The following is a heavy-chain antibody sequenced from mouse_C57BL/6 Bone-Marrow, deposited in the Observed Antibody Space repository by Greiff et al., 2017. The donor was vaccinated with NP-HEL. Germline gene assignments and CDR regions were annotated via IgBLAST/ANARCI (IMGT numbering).Heavy chain of an antibody. CDR2: IDPENGDT. J-gene: IGHJ1*03. CDR3: ATTHYYGSSPYWYFDV. Sequence: VQLQQSGAELVRPGASVKLSCTASGFNIKDDYMHWVKQRPEQGLEWIGWIDPENGDTEYASKFQGKATLTADTSSNTAYLQLSSLTSEDTTVYYCATTHYYGSSPYWYFDVWGTGTTVTVSA. D-gene: IGHD1-1*01. CDR1: GFNIKDDY. V-gene: IGHV14-4*01.